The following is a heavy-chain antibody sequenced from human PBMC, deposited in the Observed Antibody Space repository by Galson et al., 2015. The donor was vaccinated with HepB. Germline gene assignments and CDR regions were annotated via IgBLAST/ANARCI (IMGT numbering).Heavy chain of an antibody. Sequence: SLRLSCAASGFTFRNYAMSWVRQAPGKGLEWVATISGSGGRTYYADSVRGRFPISRDNSKNTLYLQMNSLRVEDTAVYYCAKVASLGETGCYFDYWGQGTLVSVSS. CDR1: GFTFRNYA. J-gene: IGHJ4*02. V-gene: IGHV3-23*01. D-gene: IGHD3-10*01. CDR2: ISGSGGRT. CDR3: AKVASLGETGCYFDY.